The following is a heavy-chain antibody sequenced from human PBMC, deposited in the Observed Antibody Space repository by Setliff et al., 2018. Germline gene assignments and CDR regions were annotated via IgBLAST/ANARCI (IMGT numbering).Heavy chain of an antibody. D-gene: IGHD1-1*01. CDR1: GYNFGTYW. J-gene: IGHJ4*02. Sequence: GESLKISCKGSGYNFGTYWINWVRQMPGRGLEWMGRIDPSDSYTNYNPSFQGHVTLSADKSSGTAFLQWSSLKASDTAIYYCARHRGRPSSGTCFDYWGQGTPVTVSS. CDR2: IDPSDSYT. CDR3: ARHRGRPSSGTCFDY. V-gene: IGHV5-10-1*01.